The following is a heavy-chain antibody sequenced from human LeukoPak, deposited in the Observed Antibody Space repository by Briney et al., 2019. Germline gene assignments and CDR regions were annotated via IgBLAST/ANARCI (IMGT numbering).Heavy chain of an antibody. V-gene: IGHV4-61*02. Sequence: SETLSLTCTVSGGSISSGSYYWSWIRQPAGKGLEWIGRIYTSGSTNYNPSLKSRVTISVDTSKNQFSLKLSSVTAADTAVYYCARGRGSGTYPFDYWGQGTLVTVSS. CDR2: IYTSGST. CDR1: GGSISSGSYY. CDR3: ARGRGSGTYPFDY. J-gene: IGHJ4*02. D-gene: IGHD3-10*01.